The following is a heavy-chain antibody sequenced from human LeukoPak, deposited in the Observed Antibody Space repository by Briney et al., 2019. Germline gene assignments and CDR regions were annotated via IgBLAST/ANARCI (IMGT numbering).Heavy chain of an antibody. CDR1: GFTFSSCG. CDR2: ISYDGSKK. V-gene: IGHV3-30*03. D-gene: IGHD2-15*01. CDR3: AMWVVTAADIDY. Sequence: GGSLRLSCAASGFTFSSCGFHWVRQAPGKGLEWVAVISYDGSKKYYAVSVKGRFTISRDNSKNTLYLQMNILRAEDTAVYYCAMWVVTAADIDYWGQGTLVTVSS. J-gene: IGHJ4*02.